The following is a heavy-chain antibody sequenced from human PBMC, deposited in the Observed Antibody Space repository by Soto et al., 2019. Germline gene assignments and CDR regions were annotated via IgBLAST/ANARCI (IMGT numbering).Heavy chain of an antibody. J-gene: IGHJ4*02. CDR2: INPSGGST. CDR1: GYTFTSYY. Sequence: ASVKVSCTASGYTFTSYYMHWVRQAPGQGLEWMGIINPSGGSTSYAQKFQGRVTMTRDTSTSTVYMELSSLRSEDTAVYYCARDGLRFLEWRRFDYWGQGTLVTVSS. D-gene: IGHD3-3*01. CDR3: ARDGLRFLEWRRFDY. V-gene: IGHV1-46*01.